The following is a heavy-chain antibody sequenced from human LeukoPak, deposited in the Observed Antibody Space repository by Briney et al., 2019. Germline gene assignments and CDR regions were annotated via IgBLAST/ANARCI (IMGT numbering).Heavy chain of an antibody. Sequence: TSGGSLRLSCATTGFTFSAYTMNWVRQAPGKGLEWVSSIAASGSTYYLDSVKGRFTISRDNAKNSLYLQMNSLRAEDTAVYYCVRDGNGAYYFFYMDVWGKGTTVTVSS. CDR1: GFTFSAYT. CDR2: IAASGST. CDR3: VRDGNGAYYFFYMDV. D-gene: IGHD1-1*01. V-gene: IGHV3-69-1*01. J-gene: IGHJ6*03.